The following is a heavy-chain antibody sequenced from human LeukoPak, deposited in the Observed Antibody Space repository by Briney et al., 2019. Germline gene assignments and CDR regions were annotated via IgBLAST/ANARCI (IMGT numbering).Heavy chain of an antibody. CDR3: AKGGVYGDYYFDY. J-gene: IGHJ4*02. CDR1: GFPFSTYA. D-gene: IGHD4-17*01. Sequence: GGSLRLSCAASGFPFSTYAMSWVRQAPGMGLEWVSVISGSGGDTYYADSVKGRFTISGDNSKNTVYLQMNSLRAEDTALYYCAKGGVYGDYYFDYWGQGTPVTVSS. V-gene: IGHV3-23*01. CDR2: ISGSGGDT.